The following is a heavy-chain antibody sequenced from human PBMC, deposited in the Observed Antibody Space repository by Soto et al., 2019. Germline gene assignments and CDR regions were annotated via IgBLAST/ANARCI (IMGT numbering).Heavy chain of an antibody. V-gene: IGHV6-1*01. D-gene: IGHD6-19*01. Sequence: SQTLSLTGAICGGSVSSNTAAWNWIRSSPSRGLEWLGRTYYRSNWRHDYAVSVKSRITVNPDTSKNHFSLQLNSVTPDDTAVYYCARGVAGSGFDLWGQGTLVTVSS. CDR2: TYYRSNWRH. J-gene: IGHJ4*02. CDR1: GGSVSSNTAA. CDR3: ARGVAGSGFDL.